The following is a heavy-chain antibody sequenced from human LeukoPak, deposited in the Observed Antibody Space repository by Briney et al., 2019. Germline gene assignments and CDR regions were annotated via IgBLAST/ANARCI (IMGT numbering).Heavy chain of an antibody. D-gene: IGHD2-21*02. Sequence: ASVKVSCKASGYTFTSYYMHWVRQAPGHGLEWMGIINPSGGSTGYAQKFQGRVTMTRDTSTSTVYMELSSLRSEDTAVYYCARDEVRAYCGGDCYSYFDYWGQGTLVTVSS. CDR1: GYTFTSYY. CDR3: ARDEVRAYCGGDCYSYFDY. CDR2: INPSGGST. J-gene: IGHJ4*02. V-gene: IGHV1-46*01.